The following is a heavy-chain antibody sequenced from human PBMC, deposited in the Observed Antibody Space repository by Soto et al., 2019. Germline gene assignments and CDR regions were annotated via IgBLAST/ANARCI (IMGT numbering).Heavy chain of an antibody. CDR2: ISPYNGNT. V-gene: IGHV1-18*01. D-gene: IGHD6-13*01. CDR1: GYTFTSYG. CDR3: ASSSQDACHI. J-gene: IGHJ3*02. Sequence: QVQLVQSGSEVKEPGASVKVSCKASGYTFTSYGISWVRQAPGQGLEWMGWISPYNGNTNYAQKLQGRVTMTTDTSTSTADIELRSLSSDATAVYYCASSSQDACHIWGKGTMVTFAA.